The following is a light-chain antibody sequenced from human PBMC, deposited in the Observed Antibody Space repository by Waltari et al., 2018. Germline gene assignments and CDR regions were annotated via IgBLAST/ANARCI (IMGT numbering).Light chain of an antibody. J-gene: IGLJ3*02. CDR3: CSFTSTSSWV. CDR2: DVN. V-gene: IGLV2-14*03. Sequence: HSALTQPASVSGSPGQSITISCTGTSSDIGAHNYVSWYQQHPGKAPKLIIFDVNNRPSGVSSRFSGSKSGNTASLTISGLQAEDEADFYCCSFTSTSSWVFGGGTKLTVL. CDR1: SSDIGAHNY.